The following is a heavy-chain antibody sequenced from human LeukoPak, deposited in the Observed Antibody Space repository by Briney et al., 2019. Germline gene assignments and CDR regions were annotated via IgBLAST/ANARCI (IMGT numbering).Heavy chain of an antibody. CDR3: AREGYSYAAIYGMDV. Sequence: GGSLRLCCAASGFTFSSYWMHWVRQAPGKGLVWVSRINSDGSSTSYADSVKGRFTISRDNAKNTLYLQMNSLRAEDTAVYYCAREGYSYAAIYGMDVWGQGTTVTVSS. CDR2: INSDGSST. V-gene: IGHV3-74*01. CDR1: GFTFSSYW. J-gene: IGHJ6*02. D-gene: IGHD5-18*01.